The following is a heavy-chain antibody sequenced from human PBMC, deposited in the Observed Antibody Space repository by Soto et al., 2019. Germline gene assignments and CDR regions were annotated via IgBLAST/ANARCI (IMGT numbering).Heavy chain of an antibody. J-gene: IGHJ6*02. D-gene: IGHD2-8*01. CDR1: GFTFSSYA. CDR2: ISGSGGST. Sequence: GGSLRLSCAASGFTFSSYAMSWVRQAPGKGLEWVSAISGSGGSTYYADSVKGRFTISRDNSKNTLYLQMNSLGAEDTAVYYCAKDGDGDYYYGMDVWGQGTTVTVSS. CDR3: AKDGDGDYYYGMDV. V-gene: IGHV3-23*01.